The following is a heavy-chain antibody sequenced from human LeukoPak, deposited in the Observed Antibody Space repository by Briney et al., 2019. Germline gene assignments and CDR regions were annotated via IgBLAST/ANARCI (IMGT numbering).Heavy chain of an antibody. Sequence: GRSLKLSCAASGFIFSNYALHWVRQTPGKGLEWVAVISYDGSNKYYADSVKGRFTISRDNSKNTLSLQMNSLRADDTAVYYCARDFGSGCYYAFFDYWGQGTLVTVSS. D-gene: IGHD3-10*01. CDR2: ISYDGSNK. V-gene: IGHV3-30*04. CDR3: ARDFGSGCYYAFFDY. J-gene: IGHJ4*02. CDR1: GFIFSNYA.